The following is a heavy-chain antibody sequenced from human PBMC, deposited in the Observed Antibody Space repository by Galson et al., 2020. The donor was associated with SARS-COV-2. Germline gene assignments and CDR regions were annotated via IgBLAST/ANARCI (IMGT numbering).Heavy chain of an antibody. CDR3: ARGNYGYRDGLYHFYYGMDV. CDR2: IGTAGDT. CDR1: GFTFSSYD. D-gene: IGHD5-18*01. Sequence: GGSLRLSCAASGFTFSSYDMHWVRQGTGKGLEWVSSIGTAGDTYYPGSVKGRFTISREDAENSLFLHMSSLRAGDTAVYYCARGNYGYRDGLYHFYYGMDVWGQGTTVTVSS. V-gene: IGHV3-13*01. J-gene: IGHJ6*02.